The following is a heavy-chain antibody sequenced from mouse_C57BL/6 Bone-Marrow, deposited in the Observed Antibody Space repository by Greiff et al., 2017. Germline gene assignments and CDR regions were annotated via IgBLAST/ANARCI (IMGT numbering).Heavy chain of an antibody. CDR1: GYTFTSYW. J-gene: IGHJ3*01. CDR2: IHPNSGST. CDR3: ARENWDWFAY. V-gene: IGHV1-64*01. Sequence: QVQLQQSGAELVKPGASVKLSCKASGYTFTSYWMHWVKQRPGQGLEWIGMIHPNSGSTNYNEKFKSKATLTVDKSSSTAYMQLSSLTSEDSAVYYCARENWDWFAYWGQGTLVTVSA. D-gene: IGHD4-1*01.